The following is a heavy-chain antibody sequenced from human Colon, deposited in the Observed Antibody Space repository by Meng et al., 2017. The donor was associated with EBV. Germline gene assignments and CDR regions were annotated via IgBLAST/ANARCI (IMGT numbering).Heavy chain of an antibody. CDR1: DASISSNNW. CDR3: ARGNAYNAPSFDY. J-gene: IGHJ4*02. V-gene: IGHV4-4*02. D-gene: IGHD5-24*01. Sequence: VHLSWPGPWVWEPSGTLSLTCAVSDASISSNNWWSWVRQPPGKGLEWIGEIYHGGNTNYNPSLKSRVTISVDRSNDQFSLSLSSVTAADTAVYYCARGNAYNAPSFDYWGQGTLVTVSS. CDR2: IYHGGNT.